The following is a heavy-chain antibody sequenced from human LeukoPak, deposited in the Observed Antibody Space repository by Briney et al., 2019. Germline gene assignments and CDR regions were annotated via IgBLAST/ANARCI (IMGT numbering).Heavy chain of an antibody. Sequence: ASVKVSCKASGGTFSSYAISWVRQAPGQGLEWMGRIIPILGIANYAQKFQGRVTITADKSTSTAYMELSSLRSEDTAVYYCARDLSITIFGVAPRGTDYWGQGTLVTVSS. J-gene: IGHJ4*02. CDR3: ARDLSITIFGVAPRGTDY. D-gene: IGHD3-3*01. CDR1: GGTFSSYA. V-gene: IGHV1-69*04. CDR2: IIPILGIA.